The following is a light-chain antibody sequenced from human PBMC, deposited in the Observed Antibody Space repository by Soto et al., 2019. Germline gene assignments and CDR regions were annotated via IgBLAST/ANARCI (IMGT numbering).Light chain of an antibody. CDR3: QQSYSSPFT. V-gene: IGKV1-39*01. J-gene: IGKJ3*01. CDR2: AAS. Sequence: DIQMTQSPSSLSASVGDRVTITCRASQSIAKYLNWYQHKPGKAPTLLIYAASSLQSGVPSRFSGSGSGTDFTLTISSLQPEDFETYHCQQSYSSPFTFGPGTKVDIK. CDR1: QSIAKY.